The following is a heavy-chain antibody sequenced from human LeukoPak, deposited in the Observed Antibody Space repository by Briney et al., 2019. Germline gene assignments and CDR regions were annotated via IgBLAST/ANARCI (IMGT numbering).Heavy chain of an antibody. CDR3: ARGRRDTQYQVFDY. V-gene: IGHV3-7*01. Sequence: PGGSLRLSCAASGFTFSSYWMSWVRQAPGKGLEWVANIKQDGSEKYYVDSVKGRFTISRDNAKNSLYLQVSSLRDEDTAVYYCARGRRDTQYQVFDYWGQGTLVTVSS. CDR2: IKQDGSEK. CDR1: GFTFSSYW. J-gene: IGHJ4*02. D-gene: IGHD2-2*01.